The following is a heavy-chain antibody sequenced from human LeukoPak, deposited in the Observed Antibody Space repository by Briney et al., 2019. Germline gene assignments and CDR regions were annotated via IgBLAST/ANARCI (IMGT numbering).Heavy chain of an antibody. Sequence: SETLFLTCTVSGGSISSYYWSWIRQPPGKGLEWIGYIYYSGSTNYKPSLKSRVTISVDTSKNQFSLKLSSVTAADTAVYYCARGGYYGSGNDFRFDPWGQGTLVTVSS. V-gene: IGHV4-59*01. D-gene: IGHD3-10*01. J-gene: IGHJ5*02. CDR2: IYYSGST. CDR3: ARGGYYGSGNDFRFDP. CDR1: GGSISSYY.